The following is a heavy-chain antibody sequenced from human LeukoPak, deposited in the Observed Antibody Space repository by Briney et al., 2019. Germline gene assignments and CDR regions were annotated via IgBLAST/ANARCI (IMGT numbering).Heavy chain of an antibody. CDR1: GFTFSSYS. V-gene: IGHV3-21*01. CDR3: ASTLGYCTNGVCARTPRSYYFDY. Sequence: GGSLRLSYAASGFTFSSYSMNWVRQAPGKGLEWVSSISSSSSYIYYADSVKGRFTISRDNAKNSMYLQMNSLRAEDTAVYYCASTLGYCTNGVCARTPRSYYFDYWGQGTLVTVSS. J-gene: IGHJ4*02. D-gene: IGHD2-8*01. CDR2: ISSSSSYI.